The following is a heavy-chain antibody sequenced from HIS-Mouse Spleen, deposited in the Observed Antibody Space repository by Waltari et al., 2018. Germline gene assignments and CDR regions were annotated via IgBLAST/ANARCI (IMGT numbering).Heavy chain of an antibody. CDR1: VVSISSSSYY. CDR2: IYYSGTP. D-gene: IGHD6-13*01. J-gene: IGHJ2*01. CDR3: AREIPYSSSWYDWYFDL. Sequence: QLHLQGSSPVLLKPSTTLSLTCTVSVVSISSSSYYCCWIRQPPGKGLEWIGSIYYSGTPYYNPSLKSRVTISVDTSKNQFSLKLSSVTAADTAVYYCAREIPYSSSWYDWYFDLWGRGTLVTVSS. V-gene: IGHV4-39*07.